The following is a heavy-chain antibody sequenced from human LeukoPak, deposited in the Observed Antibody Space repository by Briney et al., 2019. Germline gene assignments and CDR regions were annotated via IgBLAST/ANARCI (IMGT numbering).Heavy chain of an antibody. Sequence: PSETLSLTCTVSGGSINTPNYYWSWIRQPPGKGLEWIGEINHSGSTNYNPSLKSRVTISVDTSKNQFSLKLSSVTAADTAVYYCARGGYCSGGSCYYHYYYYYYMDVWGKGTTVTVSS. J-gene: IGHJ6*03. CDR3: ARGGYCSGGSCYYHYYYYYYMDV. CDR2: INHSGST. D-gene: IGHD2-15*01. V-gene: IGHV4-39*07. CDR1: GGSINTPNYY.